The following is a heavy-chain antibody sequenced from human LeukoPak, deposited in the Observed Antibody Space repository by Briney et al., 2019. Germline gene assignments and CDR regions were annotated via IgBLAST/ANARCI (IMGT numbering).Heavy chain of an antibody. CDR1: GGSISSGGYY. J-gene: IGHJ4*02. Sequence: KTSETLSLTCTVSGGSISSGGYYWSWIRQHPGKGLEWIGYIYYSGSTYYNPSLKSRVTISVDTSKNQFSLKLSSVTAADTAVYYCASQPLAGNDYWGQGTLVTVSS. CDR2: IYYSGST. CDR3: ASQPLAGNDY. V-gene: IGHV4-31*03.